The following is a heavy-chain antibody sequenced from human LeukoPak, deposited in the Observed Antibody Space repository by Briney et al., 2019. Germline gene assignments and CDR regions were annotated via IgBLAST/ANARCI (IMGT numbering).Heavy chain of an antibody. Sequence: SETLSLTCIVSGGSISSSSYYWGWIRQPPGKGREWIGSIYYSGSTYYNPSLKSRVTISVDTSKNQFSLKLSSVTAADTAVYYCARLIPYDSSGYPLNWSDPWGQGTLVTVSS. J-gene: IGHJ5*02. CDR3: ARLIPYDSSGYPLNWSDP. CDR2: IYYSGST. D-gene: IGHD3-22*01. V-gene: IGHV4-39*01. CDR1: GGSISSSSYY.